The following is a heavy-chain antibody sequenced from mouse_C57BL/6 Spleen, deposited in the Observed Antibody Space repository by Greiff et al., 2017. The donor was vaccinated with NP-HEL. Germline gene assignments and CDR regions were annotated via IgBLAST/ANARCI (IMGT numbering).Heavy chain of an antibody. V-gene: IGHV1-80*01. Sequence: QVQLQQSGAELVKPGASVKISCKASGYAFSSYWMNWVKQRPGKGLEWIGQIYPGDGDTNYNGKFKGKATLTADKSSSTAYMQLSSLTSEDSAVYFCARSGDYEGAWFAYWGQGTLVTVSA. J-gene: IGHJ3*01. CDR1: GYAFSSYW. CDR2: IYPGDGDT. D-gene: IGHD2-4*01. CDR3: ARSGDYEGAWFAY.